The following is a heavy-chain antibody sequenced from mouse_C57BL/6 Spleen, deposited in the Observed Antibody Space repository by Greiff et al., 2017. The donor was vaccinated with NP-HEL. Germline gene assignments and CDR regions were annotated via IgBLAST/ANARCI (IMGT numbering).Heavy chain of an antibody. J-gene: IGHJ3*01. CDR3: ARERLAY. V-gene: IGHV5-12*01. CDR1: GFTFSDYY. CDR2: ISNGGGST. Sequence: EVKLVESGGGLVQPGGSLKLSCAASGFTFSDYYMYWVRQTPEKRLEWVAYISNGGGSTYYPDTVKGRFTISRDNAKNTLYLQMSRLKSEDTAMYYCARERLAYWGQGTLVTVSA.